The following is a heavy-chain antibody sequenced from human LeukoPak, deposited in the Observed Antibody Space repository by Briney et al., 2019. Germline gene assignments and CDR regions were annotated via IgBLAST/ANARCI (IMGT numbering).Heavy chain of an antibody. CDR3: ARDLWEAFDI. Sequence: PGGSLRLSCAASGFTFSSYAMHWVRQAPGKGLEWVAVISYDGSNKYYADSVKGRFTISRDNSKNTLYLQMNSLRAEDTAVYYCARDLWEAFDIWGQGTMVTVSS. D-gene: IGHD1-26*01. CDR2: ISYDGSNK. V-gene: IGHV3-30-3*01. J-gene: IGHJ3*02. CDR1: GFTFSSYA.